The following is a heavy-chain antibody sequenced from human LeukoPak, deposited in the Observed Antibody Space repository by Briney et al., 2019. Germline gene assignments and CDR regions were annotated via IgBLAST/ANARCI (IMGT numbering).Heavy chain of an antibody. J-gene: IGHJ5*02. CDR2: INPSGGST. Sequence: GASVKVSCKASGYTFTSYYMHWVRQAPGQGLEWMGIINPSGGSTSYAQKFQGRVTMTRDTSTSTVYMELSSLRSEDTAVYYCAREVSITMVRGTANWFDPWGQGTLVTVSS. V-gene: IGHV1-46*01. D-gene: IGHD3-10*01. CDR3: AREVSITMVRGTANWFDP. CDR1: GYTFTSYY.